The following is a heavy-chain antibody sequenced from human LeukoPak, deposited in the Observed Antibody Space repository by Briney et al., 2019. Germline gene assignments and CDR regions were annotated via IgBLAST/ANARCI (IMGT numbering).Heavy chain of an antibody. Sequence: SETLSLTCAVYGGSFSGYYWSWIRQPPGKGLEWIGEINHSGSTNYNPSLKSRVTISVDTSKNQFSLKLSSVTAADTAVYYCARASSWYSASYYFDYWGQGTLVTVSS. CDR1: GGSFSGYY. V-gene: IGHV4-34*01. J-gene: IGHJ4*02. CDR3: ARASSWYSASYYFDY. CDR2: INHSGST. D-gene: IGHD2-15*01.